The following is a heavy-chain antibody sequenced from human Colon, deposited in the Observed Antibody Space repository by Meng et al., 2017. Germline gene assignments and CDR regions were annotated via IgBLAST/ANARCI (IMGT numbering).Heavy chain of an antibody. D-gene: IGHD3-10*01. CDR2: INSDGSST. CDR1: GFTLSSYW. CDR3: ARGRGSGSADY. J-gene: IGHJ4*02. V-gene: IGHV3-74*01. Sequence: GESLKISCAVSGFTLSSYWMHWVRQAPGKGLGWVSRINSDGSSTNYADSVKGRFTISRDNAKNTLYLQMNSLRAEDTALYYCARGRGSGSADYWGQGTLVTVSS.